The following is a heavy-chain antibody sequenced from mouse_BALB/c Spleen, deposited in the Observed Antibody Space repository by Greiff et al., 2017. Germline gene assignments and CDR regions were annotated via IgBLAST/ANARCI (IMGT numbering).Heavy chain of an antibody. Sequence: VQLKQSGPELVKPGASVKISCKASGYSFTGYFMNWVMQSHGKSLEWIGRINPYNGDTFYNQKFKGKATLTVDKSSSTAHMELRSLASEDSAVYYCASYGNFFFAYWGQGTLVTVSA. D-gene: IGHD2-1*01. CDR2: INPYNGDT. CDR1: GYSFTGYF. V-gene: IGHV1-20*02. CDR3: ASYGNFFFAY. J-gene: IGHJ3*01.